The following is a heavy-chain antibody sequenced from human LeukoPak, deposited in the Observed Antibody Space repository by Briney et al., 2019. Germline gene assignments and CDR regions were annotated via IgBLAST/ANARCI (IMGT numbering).Heavy chain of an antibody. Sequence: GASVKVSCKASGYTFTSYDINWVRQATGQGLEWVGWMNPNSGNTGYAQKFQSRVTMTRNTSISTAYMELSSLRSEDTAVYYCARGEAPYSSGWYKDYYYYYMDVWGKGTTVTVSS. CDR3: ARGEAPYSSGWYKDYYYYYMDV. D-gene: IGHD6-19*01. CDR1: GYTFTSYD. V-gene: IGHV1-8*01. CDR2: MNPNSGNT. J-gene: IGHJ6*03.